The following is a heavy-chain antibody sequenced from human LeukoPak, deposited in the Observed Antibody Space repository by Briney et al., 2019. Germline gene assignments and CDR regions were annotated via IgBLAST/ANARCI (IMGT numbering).Heavy chain of an antibody. D-gene: IGHD3-22*01. CDR1: GGSFSGYY. Sequence: SETLSLTCAVYGGSFSGYYWSWIRQPPGKGLEWIGEINHSGSTNYNPSLKSRVTISVDTSKNQFSLKLSSVTAADTAVYYCARPRRYYYDPDAFDIWGQGTMVTVSS. V-gene: IGHV4-34*01. CDR2: INHSGST. CDR3: ARPRRYYYDPDAFDI. J-gene: IGHJ3*02.